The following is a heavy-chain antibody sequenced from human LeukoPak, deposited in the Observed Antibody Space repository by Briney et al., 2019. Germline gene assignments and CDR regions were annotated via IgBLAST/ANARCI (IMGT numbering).Heavy chain of an antibody. CDR2: ISYDGSNK. Sequence: SGGSLRLSCAASGFTFSSYGMHWVRQAPGKGLEWVAVISYDGSNKYYADSVKGRFTISRDNSKNTLYLQMNSLRAEDTAVYYCARDGGSYYPYFYYYYMDVWGKGTTVTVSS. V-gene: IGHV3-30*03. J-gene: IGHJ6*03. CDR3: ARDGGSYYPYFYYYYMDV. CDR1: GFTFSSYG. D-gene: IGHD1-26*01.